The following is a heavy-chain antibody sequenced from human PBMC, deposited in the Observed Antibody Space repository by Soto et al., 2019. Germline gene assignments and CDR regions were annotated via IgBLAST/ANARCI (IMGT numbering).Heavy chain of an antibody. D-gene: IGHD6-19*01. CDR1: GFTFSSYG. V-gene: IGHV3-30*18. Sequence: QVQLVESGGGVVQPGRSLRLSCAASGFTFSSYGMHWVRQAPGKGMEWVAVISYDGSNKYYADSVKGRFTISRDNSKNTLYLQMNGLRAGDTAVYYGAKDQGEAVAGTSAFAIWGRGTMVTVSS. J-gene: IGHJ3*02. CDR3: AKDQGEAVAGTSAFAI. CDR2: ISYDGSNK.